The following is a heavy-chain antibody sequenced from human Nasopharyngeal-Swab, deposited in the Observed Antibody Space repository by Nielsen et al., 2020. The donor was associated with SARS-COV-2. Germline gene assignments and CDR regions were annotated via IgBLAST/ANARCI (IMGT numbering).Heavy chain of an antibody. D-gene: IGHD1-1*01. CDR2: ASNHGNTD. CDR3: ARQATGLDY. CDR1: GFSFSAHH. V-gene: IGHV3-30*01. J-gene: IGHJ4*01. Sequence: GGSLRLSCAASGFSFSAHHVHWVRQAPGKGLQWVAVASNHGNTDRYADSVKGRFTFSRDSAKNTLYLQMNSLKAEDTAIYYCARQATGLDYWGHGILVTVSS.